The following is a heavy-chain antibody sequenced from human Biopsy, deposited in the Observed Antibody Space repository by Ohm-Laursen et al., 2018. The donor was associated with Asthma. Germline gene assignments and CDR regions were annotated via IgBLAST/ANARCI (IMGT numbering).Heavy chain of an antibody. D-gene: IGHD1-26*01. J-gene: IGHJ1*01. CDR1: GYTFSRYS. Sequence: SLRLSCAATGYTFSRYSIHWVRQIPGKGLEWVASISTASSFTYYADSVRGRFTTSRDNARNSVYLQMNSLRAEDTALYYCARIGPEWELPGREYSLHHWGKGTLVTVSS. CDR3: ARIGPEWELPGREYSLHH. CDR2: ISTASSFT. V-gene: IGHV3-21*01.